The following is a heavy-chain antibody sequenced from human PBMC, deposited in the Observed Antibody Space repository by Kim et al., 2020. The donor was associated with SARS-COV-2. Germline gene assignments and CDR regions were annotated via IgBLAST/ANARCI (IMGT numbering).Heavy chain of an antibody. CDR2: TT. Sequence: TTRYADSVNGRFTISRDNAKNRLYLQMNSLRAEDTAVYYCTRDNNYKIDHWGQGTLVTVSS. D-gene: IGHD1-1*01. V-gene: IGHV3-74*01. CDR3: TRDNNYKIDH. J-gene: IGHJ4*02.